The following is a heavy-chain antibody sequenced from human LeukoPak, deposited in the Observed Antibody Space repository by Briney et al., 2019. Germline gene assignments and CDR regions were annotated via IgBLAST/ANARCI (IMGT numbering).Heavy chain of an antibody. V-gene: IGHV3-64*01. CDR1: GFTFSSYA. CDR3: ARESSTSSILD. CDR2: ISSNGGST. D-gene: IGHD2-2*01. Sequence: PGGSLRLSCAASGFTFSSYAMHWVRQAPGKGLEYVSAISSNGGSTYYANSVKGRFTISRDNSKNTLYLQMGSLRAEDMAVYYCARESSTSSILDWGQGTLVTVSS. J-gene: IGHJ4*02.